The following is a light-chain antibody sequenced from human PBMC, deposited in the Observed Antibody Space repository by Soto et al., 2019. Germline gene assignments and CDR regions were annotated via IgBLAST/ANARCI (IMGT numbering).Light chain of an antibody. V-gene: IGKV3-20*01. Sequence: VLTQSPATLSLSPGERATLSCKASQRVSSRFFAWYQQKPAQAPRLLIYGASTRAAGIPDRFSGGGSGTDFTLTISRLEPEDFAVYYCQQYDDWPSFGQGTKVE. J-gene: IGKJ1*01. CDR1: QRVSSRF. CDR3: QQYDDWPS. CDR2: GAS.